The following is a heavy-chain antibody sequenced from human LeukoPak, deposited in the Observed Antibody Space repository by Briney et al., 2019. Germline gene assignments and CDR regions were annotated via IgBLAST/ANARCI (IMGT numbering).Heavy chain of an antibody. D-gene: IGHD2-2*01. V-gene: IGHV1-69*05. CDR2: IIPIFGTA. J-gene: IGHJ4*02. Sequence: SVKVSCKASGGTFSSYAISWVRQAPGQGLEWMGGIIPIFGTANYAQKLQGRVTMTTDTSTSTAYMELRSLRSDDTAVYYCARGYCSSTSCYPIDYWGQGTLVTVSS. CDR1: GGTFSSYA. CDR3: ARGYCSSTSCYPIDY.